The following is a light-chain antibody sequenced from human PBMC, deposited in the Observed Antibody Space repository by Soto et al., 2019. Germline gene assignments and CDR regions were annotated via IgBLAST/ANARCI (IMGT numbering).Light chain of an antibody. V-gene: IGKV4-1*01. CDR3: QQSYSTPQT. Sequence: DIVMTQSPDSLAVSLGERATINCKSSQSVLYSSNKKNYLAWYRQKSGQSPKVLIYWASTRESGVTDRFSGSGSGTDFTLTISNPPAEAAPVYYCQQSYSTPQTFGQGTKVEIK. CDR2: WAS. CDR1: QSVLYSSNKKNY. J-gene: IGKJ1*01.